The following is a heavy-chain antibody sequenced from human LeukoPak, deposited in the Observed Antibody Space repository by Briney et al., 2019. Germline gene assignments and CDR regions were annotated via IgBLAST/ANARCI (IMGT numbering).Heavy chain of an antibody. CDR1: GFTFSSYS. CDR3: ARGTTVVTPNLGY. CDR2: ISSSSYI. D-gene: IGHD4-23*01. Sequence: GGSLRLXCAASGFTFSSYSMNWVRQAPGKVLEWVSSISSSSYIYYADSVKGRFTISRDNAKNSLYLQMNSLRAEDTAVYYCARGTTVVTPNLGYWGQGTLVTVSS. J-gene: IGHJ4*02. V-gene: IGHV3-21*01.